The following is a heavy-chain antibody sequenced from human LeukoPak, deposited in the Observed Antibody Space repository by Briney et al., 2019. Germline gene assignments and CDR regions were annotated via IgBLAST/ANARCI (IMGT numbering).Heavy chain of an antibody. J-gene: IGHJ6*02. CDR1: GCTFSSYA. V-gene: IGHV3-30-3*01. D-gene: IGHD3-3*01. CDR3: ARDWNLTKRITIFGVVITRGAYGMDV. Sequence: GGSLRLSCAASGCTFSSYAMHWVRQAPGKGLEWVAVISYDGSNKYYADSVKGRFTISRDNSKNTLYLQMNSLRAEDTAVYYCARDWNLTKRITIFGVVITRGAYGMDVWGQGTTVTVSS. CDR2: ISYDGSNK.